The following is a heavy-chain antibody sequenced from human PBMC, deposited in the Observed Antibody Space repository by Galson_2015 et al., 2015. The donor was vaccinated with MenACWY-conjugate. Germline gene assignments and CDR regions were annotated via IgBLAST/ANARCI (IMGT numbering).Heavy chain of an antibody. Sequence: LRLSCAVSGFTFRRFGMHWVRQAPGKGLEWMAVISYDGSNESYADSVKGRFTISRDNSKNTLYLQMNSLRADGTAVYYCAKDWSVPYSTISYYFYMDVWGKGTTVTVSS. CDR1: GFTFRRFG. V-gene: IGHV3-30*18. CDR3: AKDWSVPYSTISYYFYMDV. CDR2: ISYDGSNE. J-gene: IGHJ6*03. D-gene: IGHD6-13*01.